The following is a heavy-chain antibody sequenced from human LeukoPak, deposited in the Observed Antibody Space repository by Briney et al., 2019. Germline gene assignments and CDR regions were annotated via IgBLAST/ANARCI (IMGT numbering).Heavy chain of an antibody. CDR2: IHTSGST. Sequence: SETLSLTCTVSGGSINSGSYYWTWIRQPAGKGLEWIGRIHTSGSTRYNPSLKSRVTVSLDTSKNQFSLKLNSVTAADTAVYYCASSSSSAYYFDYWGQGTLVTVSS. D-gene: IGHD6-6*01. CDR3: ASSSSSAYYFDY. V-gene: IGHV4-61*02. CDR1: GGSINSGSYY. J-gene: IGHJ4*02.